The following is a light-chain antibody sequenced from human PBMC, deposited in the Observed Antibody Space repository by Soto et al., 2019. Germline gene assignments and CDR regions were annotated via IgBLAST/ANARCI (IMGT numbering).Light chain of an antibody. Sequence: QSVLTQPASVSGSPGQSITISCTGTSSDVGSYNLVSWYQQHPGKAPTLIIYEVSERPSGVSHRFSGSKTGNTASLTISGLQAEDEADYYCCSYATPRLFGGGTKLTVL. CDR1: SSDVGSYNL. CDR2: EVS. V-gene: IGLV2-23*02. J-gene: IGLJ2*01. CDR3: CSYATPRL.